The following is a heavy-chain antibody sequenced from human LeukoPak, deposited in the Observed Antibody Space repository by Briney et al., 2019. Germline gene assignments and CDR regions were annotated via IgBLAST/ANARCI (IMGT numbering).Heavy chain of an antibody. CDR1: GGSFSGYY. CDR2: INHSGST. Sequence: SETLSLTCAVYGGSFSGYYWSWIRQPPGKGLEWIGEINHSGSTNYNPSLKSRVTISVDTSKNQFSLKLSSVTAADTAVYYCARVRRILYGSGSKLPDYWGQGTLVTVSS. D-gene: IGHD3-10*01. J-gene: IGHJ4*02. V-gene: IGHV4-34*01. CDR3: ARVRRILYGSGSKLPDY.